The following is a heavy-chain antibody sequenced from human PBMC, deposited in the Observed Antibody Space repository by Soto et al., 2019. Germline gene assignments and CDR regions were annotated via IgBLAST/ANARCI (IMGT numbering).Heavy chain of an antibody. CDR2: INPSGGST. D-gene: IGHD2-15*01. Sequence: ASVKVSCKASGYTFTSYYMHWVRQAPGQGLEWMGIINPSGGSTSYAQKFQGRVTMTTDTSTSTAYMELRSLRSDDTAVYYCATGVVAATYAFYIWGQGTMVTVSS. CDR3: ATGVVAATYAFYI. J-gene: IGHJ3*02. V-gene: IGHV1-46*01. CDR1: GYTFTSYY.